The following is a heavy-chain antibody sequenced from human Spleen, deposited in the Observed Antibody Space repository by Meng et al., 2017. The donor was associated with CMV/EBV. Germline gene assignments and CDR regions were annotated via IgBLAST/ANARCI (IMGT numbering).Heavy chain of an antibody. J-gene: IGHJ6*02. Sequence: GESLKISCAASGSTVSNDYITWVRQAPGKGLEWVSVIYSGGYTSYADSVKGRFTISRDASKNMVYLQMNSLTAEDTAVYYCGGASCYSCGLDVWGHGTTVTVSS. CDR1: GSTVSNDY. D-gene: IGHD2-2*01. CDR3: GGASCYSCGLDV. CDR2: IYSGGYT. V-gene: IGHV3-53*01.